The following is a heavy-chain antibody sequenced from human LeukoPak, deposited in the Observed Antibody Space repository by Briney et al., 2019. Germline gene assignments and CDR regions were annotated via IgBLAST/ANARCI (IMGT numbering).Heavy chain of an antibody. CDR3: ARDSGDSVSRSFES. CDR1: GFSLSNYD. V-gene: IGHV3-30-3*01. Sequence: GGSLRLSCAASGFSLSNYDMHWVRQAPGKGPEWVAVISYAGSNKYYADSVKGRFTILRDTSNNTLYLQMNSLSPEDTAVYYCARDSGDSVSRSFESWGQGTLVTVSS. J-gene: IGHJ4*02. D-gene: IGHD4-17*01. CDR2: ISYAGSNK.